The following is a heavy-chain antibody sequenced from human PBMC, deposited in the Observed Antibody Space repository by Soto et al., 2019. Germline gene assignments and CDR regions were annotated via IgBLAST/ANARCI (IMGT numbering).Heavy chain of an antibody. CDR3: ASRGY. CDR1: GFTFSSYA. V-gene: IGHV3-30-3*01. J-gene: IGHJ4*02. CDR2: ISYDGSIK. Sequence: QVQLVESGGGVVQPGRSLRLSCAASGFTFSSYAMHWVRQAPGKGLEWVAVISYDGSIKYYADSVKGRFTISRDNSKNTLYLQMNSLRAEDTAVYYCASRGYWGQGTLVTVSS.